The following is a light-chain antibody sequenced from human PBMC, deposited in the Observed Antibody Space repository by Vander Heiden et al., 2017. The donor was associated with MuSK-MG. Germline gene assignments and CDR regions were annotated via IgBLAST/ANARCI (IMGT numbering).Light chain of an antibody. CDR2: YTS. CDR1: QSLSTS. J-gene: IGKJ4*01. Sequence: IPMTQSQSSLSASVADRFTITCQASQSLSTSFNWYQQKPGQAPKLLIYYTSRLQIEFPSTFSRSLPRTDFTIIIRRLKLEYVATYSKRHRDCAPLTFGGGTKVEMK. CDR3: RHRDCAPLT. V-gene: IGKV1-39*01.